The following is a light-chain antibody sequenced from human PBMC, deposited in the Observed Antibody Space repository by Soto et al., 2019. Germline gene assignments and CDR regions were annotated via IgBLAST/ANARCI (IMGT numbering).Light chain of an antibody. CDR2: GAS. CDR1: QSVSNNY. V-gene: IGKV3D-20*02. CDR3: QQRSNWS. Sequence: EIVLTQSPGTLSLSPGERATLSCRASQSVSNNYLAWYQQKPGQAPRLLIYGASNRATGIPDRFSGSGSGTDFTLTISSLEPEDFAVYHCQQRSNWSFGQGTKVDI. J-gene: IGKJ1*01.